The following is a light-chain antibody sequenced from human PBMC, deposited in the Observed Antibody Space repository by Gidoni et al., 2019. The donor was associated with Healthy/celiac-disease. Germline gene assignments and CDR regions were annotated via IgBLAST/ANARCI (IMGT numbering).Light chain of an antibody. Sequence: EIVMTQSPATLSVSPGERATLSCSASQSVSSNLAWYQQKPGQSPRLLISGASTRATGIPARFSGSGSGTEFTLTISSLQSEDFAVYYCQQYNNWPLTWTFGQGTKVEIK. V-gene: IGKV3-15*01. CDR1: QSVSSN. J-gene: IGKJ1*01. CDR3: QQYNNWPLTWT. CDR2: GAS.